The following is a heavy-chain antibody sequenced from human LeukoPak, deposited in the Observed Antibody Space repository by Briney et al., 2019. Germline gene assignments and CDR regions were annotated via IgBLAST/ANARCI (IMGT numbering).Heavy chain of an antibody. V-gene: IGHV3-48*03. J-gene: IGHJ4*02. CDR1: GFTFSSYE. Sequence: GGSLRLSCAASGFTFSSYEMSWVRQAPGKGLEWVSYISSSGSTIYYADSVKGRFTISRDNAKNSLYLQMNSLRAEDTAVYYCARRRSSGWYFDLWGQGTLITVSS. CDR2: ISSSGSTI. D-gene: IGHD6-19*01. CDR3: ARRRSSGWYFDL.